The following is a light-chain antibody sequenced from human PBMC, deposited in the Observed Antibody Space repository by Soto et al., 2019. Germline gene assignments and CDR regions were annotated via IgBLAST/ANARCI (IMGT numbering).Light chain of an antibody. Sequence: DIQTTQSPSSVSASVGDTVTISCRASQVISSWLAWYQQKPGKAPNLLIYAASSLHSGVPSRFSGSGSGTDFTLTISSLQPEDFATYYCQQANSFPLTFGGGTKVDIK. J-gene: IGKJ4*01. CDR1: QVISSW. CDR2: AAS. CDR3: QQANSFPLT. V-gene: IGKV1-12*01.